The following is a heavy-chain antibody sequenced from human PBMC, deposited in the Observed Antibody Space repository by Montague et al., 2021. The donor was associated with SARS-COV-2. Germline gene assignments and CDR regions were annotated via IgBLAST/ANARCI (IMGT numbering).Heavy chain of an antibody. CDR2: SNHSGST. J-gene: IGHJ4*02. CDR3: ARGHYDILTGYDGYYFDY. Sequence: SETLSLTCAIYGGSFSGTYFIWIRQPQGKGLEWMWESNHSGSTNYNPSLKSRVTISVYTSKNQFALKLSSVTAADTAVYYCARGHYDILTGYDGYYFDYWGQGTLVTVSP. D-gene: IGHD3-9*01. CDR1: GGSFSGTY. V-gene: IGHV4-34*01.